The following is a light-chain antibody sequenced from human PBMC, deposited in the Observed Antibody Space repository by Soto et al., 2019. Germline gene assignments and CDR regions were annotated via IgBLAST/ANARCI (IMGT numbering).Light chain of an antibody. CDR1: QSVSSN. CDR3: QQYYNWPLT. Sequence: EIVMTQSPATLSVSPGERATLSCRASQSVSSNLAWYQQKPGQAPRLLIYGASTRVTGIPARFSGSGSGTEFTLTISSLQSEDFAVYYCQQYYNWPLTFGGGTKVDNK. V-gene: IGKV3-15*01. J-gene: IGKJ4*01. CDR2: GAS.